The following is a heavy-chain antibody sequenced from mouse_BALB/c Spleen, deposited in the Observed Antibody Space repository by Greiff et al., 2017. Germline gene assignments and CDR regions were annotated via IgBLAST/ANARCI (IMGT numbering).Heavy chain of an antibody. CDR3: ARSSSLLRLHYAIDY. Sequence: VKLQESGAELMKPGASVKISCKATGYTFSSYWIEWVKQRPGHGLEWIGEILPGSGSTNYNEKFKGKATFTADTSSNTAYMQLSSLTSEDSAVYYCARSSSLLRLHYAIDYWGQETSVTVSS. J-gene: IGHJ4*01. D-gene: IGHD1-2*01. CDR2: ILPGSGST. CDR1: GYTFSSYW. V-gene: IGHV1-9*01.